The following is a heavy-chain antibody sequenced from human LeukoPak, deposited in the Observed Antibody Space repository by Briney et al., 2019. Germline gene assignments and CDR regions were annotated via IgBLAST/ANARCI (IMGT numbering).Heavy chain of an antibody. CDR3: ANYGDYVLDY. D-gene: IGHD4-17*01. V-gene: IGHV3-30*18. CDR1: GFTFSSYG. CDR2: ISYDGSNK. Sequence: GGSLRLSCAASGFTFSSYGMHWVRQAPGKGLEWVAVISYDGSNKYYADSVKGRFTISRDNSKNTLYLQMNSLRAEDTAVYYCANYGDYVLDYWGQGTLVTVSS. J-gene: IGHJ4*02.